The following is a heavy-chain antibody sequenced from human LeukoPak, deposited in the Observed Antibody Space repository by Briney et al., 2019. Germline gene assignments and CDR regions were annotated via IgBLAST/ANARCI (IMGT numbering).Heavy chain of an antibody. CDR1: GGSFSRYY. Sequence: SETLSLTCAVYGGSFSRYYWSWIRQPPGKGLEWIGEINHSGSTKYNPCLKTRVPISVHRSKPQFSLKRSSVTAADTTVLCGARGGKVWGSYRGGYNWFDHWGKGTLVTVSS. CDR3: ARGGKVWGSYRGGYNWFDH. J-gene: IGHJ5*02. V-gene: IGHV4-34*01. D-gene: IGHD3-16*02. CDR2: INHSGST.